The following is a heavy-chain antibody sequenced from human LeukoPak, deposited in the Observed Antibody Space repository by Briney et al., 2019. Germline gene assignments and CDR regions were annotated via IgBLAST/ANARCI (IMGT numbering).Heavy chain of an antibody. J-gene: IGHJ2*01. CDR1: GFRFGNYG. CDR2: MSDDGMNK. D-gene: IGHD5-18*01. V-gene: IGHV3-30*18. CDR3: AKDADTATIIYWYFDL. Sequence: PGGSLRLSCAASGFRFGNYGMHWVRQAPGEGLEWVAVMSDDGMNKYYADSVRGRFTISRDNSKNMLYLQMNNLRPEDTAVYHCAKDADTATIIYWYFDLWGRGTLVTVSS.